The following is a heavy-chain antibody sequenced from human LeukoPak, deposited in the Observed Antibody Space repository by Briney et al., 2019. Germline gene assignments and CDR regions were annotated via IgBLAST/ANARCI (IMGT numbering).Heavy chain of an antibody. J-gene: IGHJ5*02. D-gene: IGHD2-15*01. CDR1: GFTFSSYA. CDR2: ISGSGGST. V-gene: IGHV3-23*01. CDR3: AKDFSSDIVVVVAATSADP. Sequence: GGSLRLSCAASGFTFSSYAMSWVRQAPGKGLEWVSAISGSGGSTYYADSVKGRFTISRDNSKNTLYLQMNSLRAEDTAVYYCAKDFSSDIVVVVAATSADPWGQGTLVTVSS.